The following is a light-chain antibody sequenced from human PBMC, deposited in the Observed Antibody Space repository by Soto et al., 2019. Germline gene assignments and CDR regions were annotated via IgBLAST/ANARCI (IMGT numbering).Light chain of an antibody. CDR1: QSLNRW. CDR3: QQYYSYPRT. CDR2: AAS. Sequence: DIEMSQSPSSLSASVGDRVTITCRASQSLNRWLAWYQQKPGKAPKLLIYAASTLQSGVPSRFSGSGSGTDFTLTISCLQSEDFATYYCQQYYSYPRTFGQGTKVDIK. V-gene: IGKV1-5*01. J-gene: IGKJ1*01.